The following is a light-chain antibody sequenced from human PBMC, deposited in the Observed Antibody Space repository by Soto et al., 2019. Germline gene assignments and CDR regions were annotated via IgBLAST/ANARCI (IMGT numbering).Light chain of an antibody. J-gene: IGLJ3*02. Sequence: QSVLTQPPSVSGAPGQRLTISCTGSSSNIGAGYDVHWYQQLPGTAPKLLIFGNNNRPSGVPDRFSGSKSGTSASLAITGLQAEDEADYYCQSYDSSLSGWVFGGGTKLTVL. CDR3: QSYDSSLSGWV. V-gene: IGLV1-40*01. CDR1: SSNIGAGYD. CDR2: GNN.